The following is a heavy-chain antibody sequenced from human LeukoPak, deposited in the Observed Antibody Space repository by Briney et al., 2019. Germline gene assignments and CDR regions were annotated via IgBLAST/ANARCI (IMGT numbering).Heavy chain of an antibody. Sequence: SETLSLTCTVSGGSISSGGYYWSWIRQPPGKGLEWIGYIYQSGSTYYNPSLKSRVTISVDRSKNQFSLKLSSVTAADTAVYYCASLPLFVEMATMPPDYWGQGTLVTVSS. D-gene: IGHD5-24*01. V-gene: IGHV4-30-2*01. CDR2: IYQSGST. CDR1: GGSISSGGYY. J-gene: IGHJ4*02. CDR3: ASLPLFVEMATMPPDY.